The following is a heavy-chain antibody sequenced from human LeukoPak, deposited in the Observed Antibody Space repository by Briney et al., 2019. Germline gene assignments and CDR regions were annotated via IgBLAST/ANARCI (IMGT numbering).Heavy chain of an antibody. D-gene: IGHD1-26*01. CDR2: IWYDGINK. Sequence: GRSLRLSCAASGFTFSNYGMHWARQAPDKGLEWVSVIWYDGINKYYADSVKGRFTISRDNSKNTLYLQMNSLRAEDTAVYYCARDLGTGGSYYGYFDYWGQGSLVTVSS. J-gene: IGHJ4*02. CDR3: ARDLGTGGSYYGYFDY. CDR1: GFTFSNYG. V-gene: IGHV3-33*01.